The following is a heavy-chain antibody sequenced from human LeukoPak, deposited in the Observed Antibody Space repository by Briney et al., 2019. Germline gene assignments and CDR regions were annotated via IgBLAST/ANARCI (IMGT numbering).Heavy chain of an antibody. V-gene: IGHV1-18*01. J-gene: IGHJ6*03. CDR3: ARSGSSGSYPDYYYYYYMDV. Sequence: GASVKVSCKASGYTFTSYGISWVRQAPGQGLEWMGWISAYNGNTNYAQKLQGRVTMTTDTSTSTAYMELRSLRSDDTAVYYCARSGSSGSYPDYYYYYYMDVWGKGTTVTVSS. CDR1: GYTFTSYG. D-gene: IGHD1-26*01. CDR2: ISAYNGNT.